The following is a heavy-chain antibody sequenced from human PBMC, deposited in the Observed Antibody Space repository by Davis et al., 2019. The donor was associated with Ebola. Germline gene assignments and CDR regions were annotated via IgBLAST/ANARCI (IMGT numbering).Heavy chain of an antibody. CDR2: ITRSGATT. CDR1: GLTFRNYA. V-gene: IGHV3-23*01. J-gene: IGHJ4*02. Sequence: GESLKISCAASGLTFRNYALSWVRQAPGKGLEWVSVITRSGATTYYADSVKGRFTISRDNSENTVYLQLNGLRDEDTAVYYCANEYYYDSSGVDYWGQGTLVTVSS. CDR3: ANEYYYDSSGVDY. D-gene: IGHD3-22*01.